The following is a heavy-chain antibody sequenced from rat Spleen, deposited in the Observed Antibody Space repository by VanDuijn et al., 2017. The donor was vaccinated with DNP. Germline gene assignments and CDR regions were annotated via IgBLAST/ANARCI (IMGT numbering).Heavy chain of an antibody. CDR1: GFSFSRYW. D-gene: IGHD1-1*01. V-gene: IGHV5-31*01. Sequence: EVQLVESGGDLVQPGRSLKLSCVASGFSFSRYWMYWIRLAPGKGLECVASISTDGGRTYYPDSVKGRFTISRDYAKPTLYLQMDSLRSEDTATYYCTRYYDSFDYWGQGVMVTVSS. CDR2: ISTDGGRT. CDR3: TRYYDSFDY. J-gene: IGHJ2*01.